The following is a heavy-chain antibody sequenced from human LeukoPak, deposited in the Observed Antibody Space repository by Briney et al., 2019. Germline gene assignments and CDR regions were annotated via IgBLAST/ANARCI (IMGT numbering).Heavy chain of an antibody. CDR2: FNPSGGSA. CDR3: ARDGGYYYDSSGSPYYYYGMDV. J-gene: IGHJ6*02. Sequence: ASVKVSCKASGYTFTSYYMHWVRQAPGQGLEWMGIFNPSGGSANYAQKLQGRVTMTTDTSTSTAYMELRSLRSDDTAVYYCARDGGYYYDSSGSPYYYYGMDVWGQGTTVTVSS. CDR1: GYTFTSYY. V-gene: IGHV1-46*01. D-gene: IGHD3-22*01.